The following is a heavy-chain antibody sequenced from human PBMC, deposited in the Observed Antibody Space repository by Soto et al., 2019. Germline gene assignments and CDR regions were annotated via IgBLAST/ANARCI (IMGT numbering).Heavy chain of an antibody. CDR2: IYYSGST. J-gene: IGHJ4*02. CDR1: GGSISSYY. CDR3: ARHNYGSGSTYFDY. Sequence: QVQLQESGPGLVKPSETLSLTCTVSGGSISSYYWSWIRQPPGKGLEWIGYIYYSGSTNYNPSLKSRVNISIDTSKNPFSLKLNAMTAADTAVYYCARHNYGSGSTYFDYWGQGTLVTVSS. V-gene: IGHV4-59*08. D-gene: IGHD3-10*01.